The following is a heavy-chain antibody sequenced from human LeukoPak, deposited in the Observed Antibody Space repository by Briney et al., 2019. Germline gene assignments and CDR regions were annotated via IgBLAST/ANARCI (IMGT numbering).Heavy chain of an antibody. CDR3: ARQQYYYDSSGYHDY. D-gene: IGHD3-22*01. Sequence: SETLSLTCTVCGGSISSSSYYLGWIRQPPGKGLEWIGSIYYSGSTYYNPSLKSRVTISVDTSKNQFSLKLSSVAAADTAVYYCARQQYYYDSSGYHDYWGQGTLVTVSS. V-gene: IGHV4-39*01. J-gene: IGHJ4*02. CDR2: IYYSGST. CDR1: GGSISSSSYY.